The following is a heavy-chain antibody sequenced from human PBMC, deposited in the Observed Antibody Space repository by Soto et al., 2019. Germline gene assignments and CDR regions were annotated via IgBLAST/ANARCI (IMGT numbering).Heavy chain of an antibody. V-gene: IGHV3-15*01. Sequence: GGSLRLSCAASGFTFSNAWMSWVRQAPGKGLEWVGRIKSKTDGGTTDYAAPVKGRFTISRDDSKNTLYLQMNSLKTEDTAVYYCTTDLASGSKGDAFDIWGQGTMVTVSS. J-gene: IGHJ3*02. CDR2: IKSKTDGGTT. CDR3: TTDLASGSKGDAFDI. CDR1: GFTFSNAW. D-gene: IGHD3-10*01.